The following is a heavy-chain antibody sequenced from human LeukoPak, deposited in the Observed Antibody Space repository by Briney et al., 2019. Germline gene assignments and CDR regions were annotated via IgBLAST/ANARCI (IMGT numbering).Heavy chain of an antibody. D-gene: IGHD4-17*01. CDR3: ARDGYGDHVAFDI. Sequence: GGSLRLSCAASGFTFRNYEMHWVRQAPGKGLGWVAFISKDGNNKYYADSVKGRFTISRDNSKITLYLQMNSLRAEDTAVYYCARDGYGDHVAFDIWGQGTMVTVSS. J-gene: IGHJ3*02. CDR2: ISKDGNNK. V-gene: IGHV3-30-3*01. CDR1: GFTFRNYE.